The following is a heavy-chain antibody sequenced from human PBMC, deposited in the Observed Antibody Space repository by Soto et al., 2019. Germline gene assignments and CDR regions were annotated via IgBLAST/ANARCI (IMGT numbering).Heavy chain of an antibody. CDR2: ISSDGSSK. V-gene: IGHV3-30*03. CDR3: ARGDRGAFDL. CDR1: GFTFSSYG. Sequence: GGSLRLSCAASGFTFSSYGMHWVRQAPGKGLEWVAVISSDGSSKSYADSVKGRFTISRDNAKNTLYLQMNSLRAEDTAVYYCARGDRGAFDLWGQGTMVTVSS. J-gene: IGHJ3*01. D-gene: IGHD2-21*02.